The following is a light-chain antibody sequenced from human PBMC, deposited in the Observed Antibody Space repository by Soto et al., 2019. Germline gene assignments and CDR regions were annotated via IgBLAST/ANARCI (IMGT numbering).Light chain of an antibody. V-gene: IGKV2-40*01. CDR2: TLS. Sequence: DIVMTQSPLSLPVTPGEPASISCRSSQSLLHSNGYTYLEWYLQKPGQSPHLXISTLSYRASGVPDMFSGSGSGTNFTRKISRVEADDVGLDYCMQRLEFPLTFGGGTKVDIK. J-gene: IGKJ4*01. CDR3: MQRLEFPLT. CDR1: QSLLHSNGYTY.